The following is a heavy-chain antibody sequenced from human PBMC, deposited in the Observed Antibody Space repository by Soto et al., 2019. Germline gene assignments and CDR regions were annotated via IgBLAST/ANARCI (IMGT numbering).Heavy chain of an antibody. CDR2: ISDYNGNT. CDR3: ARGKVTTGYYPCYMDV. CDR1: GYTFTSHG. V-gene: IGHV1-18*04. D-gene: IGHD4-17*01. J-gene: IGHJ6*03. Sequence: QVQLVQSGAEVKKPGASVKVSCKPSGYTFTSHGISWVRQAPGQGLEWMGWISDYNGNTNYAQKFEGRFTMTTDTSTSTADMELMSLRSDDTAVDYCARGKVTTGYYPCYMDVWGKGTTVTVSS.